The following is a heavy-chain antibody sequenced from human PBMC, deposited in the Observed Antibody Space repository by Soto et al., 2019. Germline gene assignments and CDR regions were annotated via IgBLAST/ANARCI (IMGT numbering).Heavy chain of an antibody. CDR3: ARRHADYGYGYYYYYGREG. D-gene: IGHD5-18*01. V-gene: IGHV4-34*01. CDR1: LGSFSGYY. CDR2: INHSGST. Sequence: PSQLRSDTSSVELGSFSGYYWSWLIKPHLKGLELIGEINHSGSTNYNPSLKSRVTISVDTSKNQFSLKLSSVTAADTAVYYCARRHADYGYGYYYYYGREGWGRGTTVSGS. J-gene: IGHJ6*02.